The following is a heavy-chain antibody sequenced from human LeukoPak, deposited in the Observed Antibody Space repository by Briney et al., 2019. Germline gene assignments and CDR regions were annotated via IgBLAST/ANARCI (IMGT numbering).Heavy chain of an antibody. Sequence: GRSLRLSGAASGFTFSNHAMSWVRQATGKGLQWVSAISGGGVAIYYADSVKGRFTISRDNSKNTLYLQMNSLRAEDTAVYYCAKDGFDYYDSSGYYYFNYWGQGTLVTVSS. CDR1: GFTFSNHA. CDR3: AKDGFDYYDSSGYYYFNY. CDR2: ISGGGVAI. D-gene: IGHD3-22*01. V-gene: IGHV3-23*01. J-gene: IGHJ4*02.